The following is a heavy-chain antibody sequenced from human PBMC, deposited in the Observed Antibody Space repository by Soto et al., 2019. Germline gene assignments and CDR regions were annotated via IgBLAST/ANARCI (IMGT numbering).Heavy chain of an antibody. V-gene: IGHV4-59*08. CDR1: GGSISSYY. D-gene: IGHD3-10*01. J-gene: IGHJ4*02. Sequence: PSETLSLTCTVSGGSISSYYWSWIRQPPGKGLEWIGYIYYSGSTNYNPSLKSRVTISVDTSKNQFSLKLSSVTAADTAVYYCARLSVRGVIVDYWGQGTLVTVSS. CDR3: ARLSVRGVIVDY. CDR2: IYYSGST.